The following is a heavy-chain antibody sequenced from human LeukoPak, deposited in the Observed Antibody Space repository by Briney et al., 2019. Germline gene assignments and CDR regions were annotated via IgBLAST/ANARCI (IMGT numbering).Heavy chain of an antibody. D-gene: IGHD3-10*01. CDR3: ARAGPWQIDP. CDR2: IYYNGIT. V-gene: IGHV4-59*01. J-gene: IGHJ5*02. Sequence: PSETLSLTCTVSGGSISSYYWSWIRQPPWKGLEWIGYIYYNGITNYNPSLTSRVTISVDTSKNQFSLKLSSVTAADTAVYYCARAGPWQIDPWGQGTLVTVSS. CDR1: GGSISSYY.